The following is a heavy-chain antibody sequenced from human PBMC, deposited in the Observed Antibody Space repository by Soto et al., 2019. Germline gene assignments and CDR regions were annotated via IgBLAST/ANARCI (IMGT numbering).Heavy chain of an antibody. V-gene: IGHV3-48*02. Sequence: GGSLRLSCVASGFTFSGYSVNWVRQAPGKGLEWLSYISSGSKTIYDADSVKGRFTVSRDNAKNSQFLQMSSLRDEDTAVYYCVREDILGARSFDYWGQGTLVTVSS. CDR1: GFTFSGYS. CDR3: VREDILGARSFDY. CDR2: ISSGSKTI. D-gene: IGHD1-26*01. J-gene: IGHJ4*02.